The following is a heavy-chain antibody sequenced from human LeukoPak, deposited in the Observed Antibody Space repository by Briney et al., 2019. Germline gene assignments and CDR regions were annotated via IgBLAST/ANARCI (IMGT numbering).Heavy chain of an antibody. Sequence: GESLRPSCAASGFTFDDYAMHWVRQVPGQGLKWVSGISWSSTNMVYADSVKGRFTISRDNAKNSLYLQMNSLRADDTAVYYCARDFHRYCYDCGDYYTTFDIWGQGTMVTVSS. CDR3: ARDFHRYCYDCGDYYTTFDI. J-gene: IGHJ3*02. CDR2: ISWSSTNM. V-gene: IGHV3-9*01. D-gene: IGHD3-22*01. CDR1: GFTFDDYA.